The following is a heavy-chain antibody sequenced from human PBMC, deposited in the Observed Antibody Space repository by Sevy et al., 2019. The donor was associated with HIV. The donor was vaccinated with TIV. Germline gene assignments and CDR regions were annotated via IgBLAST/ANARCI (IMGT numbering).Heavy chain of an antibody. Sequence: GGSLRLSCAASGFTFSSYSMIWVRQAPGKGLEWVSYISSSSSTIYYADSVKGRFTISRDNAKNSLYLQMNSLRAEDTAVYYCARDGGVYCSSTSCYPLDAFDIWGQGTMVTVS. J-gene: IGHJ3*02. CDR2: ISSSSSTI. CDR3: ARDGGVYCSSTSCYPLDAFDI. CDR1: GFTFSSYS. V-gene: IGHV3-48*01. D-gene: IGHD2-2*01.